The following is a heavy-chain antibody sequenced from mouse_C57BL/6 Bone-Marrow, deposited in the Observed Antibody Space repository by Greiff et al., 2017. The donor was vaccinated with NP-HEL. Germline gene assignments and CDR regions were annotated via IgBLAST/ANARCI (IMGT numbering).Heavy chain of an antibody. D-gene: IGHD1-1*01. V-gene: IGHV1-36*01. CDR3: AREMWVTAVVAAYYFDY. J-gene: IGHJ2*01. Sequence: VQLKESGPVLVKPGPSVKLSCKASGFTFTDYYMHWVKQSHGKSLEWIGLVYPYNGGTSYNQKFKGKATLTVDTSSSTAYMELNSLTSEVSAVYDYAREMWVTAVVAAYYFDYWGQGTTLTVSS. CDR1: GFTFTDYY. CDR2: VYPYNGGT.